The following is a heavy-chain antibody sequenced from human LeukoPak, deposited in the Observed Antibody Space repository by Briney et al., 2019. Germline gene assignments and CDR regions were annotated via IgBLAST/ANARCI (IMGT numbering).Heavy chain of an antibody. D-gene: IGHD3-22*01. CDR2: IYYSGST. V-gene: IGHV4-39*07. CDR3: ARGRVVDSSGYYHYQGPGVHYFDY. Sequence: SETLSLTCTVSGGSISSSSYYWGWIRQPPGKGLEWIGSIYYSGSTYYNPSLKSRVTISVDTSKNQFSLKLSSVTAADTAVYYCARGRVVDSSGYYHYQGPGVHYFDYWGQGTLVTVSS. CDR1: GGSISSSSYY. J-gene: IGHJ4*02.